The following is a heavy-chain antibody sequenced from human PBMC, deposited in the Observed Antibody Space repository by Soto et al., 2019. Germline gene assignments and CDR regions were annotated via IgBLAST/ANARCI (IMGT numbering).Heavy chain of an antibody. CDR2: IWYDGSNK. V-gene: IGHV3-33*01. CDR1: GFTFSSYG. J-gene: IGHJ4*02. CDR3: ARGEYYDSSGYYLYYFDY. D-gene: IGHD3-22*01. Sequence: QVQLVESGGGVVQPGRSLRLSCAASGFTFSSYGMHWVRQAPGKGLEWVAVIWYDGSNKYYADSVKGRFTISRDNSKNTLDLQMNSLRAEDTAVYYCARGEYYDSSGYYLYYFDYWGQGTLVTVSS.